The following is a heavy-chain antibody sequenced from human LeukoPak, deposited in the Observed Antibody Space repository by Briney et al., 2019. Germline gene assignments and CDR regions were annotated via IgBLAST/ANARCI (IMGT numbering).Heavy chain of an antibody. D-gene: IGHD2-2*01. J-gene: IGHJ5*02. CDR1: GYTFTSYG. V-gene: IGHV1-18*01. CDR3: ARGRGVVPAAVRVWFDP. CDR2: ISAYNGNT. Sequence: GASVKVSCKASGYTFTSYGISWVRQAPGQGLEWMGWISAYNGNTNYAQKLQGRVTMTTDTPTSTAYMELRSLRSDDTAVYYCARGRGVVPAAVRVWFDPWGQGTLVTVSS.